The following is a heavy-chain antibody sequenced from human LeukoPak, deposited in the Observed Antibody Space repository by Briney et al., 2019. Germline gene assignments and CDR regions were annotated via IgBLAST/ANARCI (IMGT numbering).Heavy chain of an antibody. J-gene: IGHJ4*02. D-gene: IGHD6-19*01. Sequence: GGSLRLSCAASGFTFSSYSMNWVRQAPGKGLEWVSYISSSSSTIYYADSVKGRFTISRDNAKNSLYLQMNSLRAEDTAVYYRARDIAVAGTGDWGQGTLVTVSS. CDR3: ARDIAVAGTGD. CDR1: GFTFSSYS. CDR2: ISSSSSTI. V-gene: IGHV3-48*01.